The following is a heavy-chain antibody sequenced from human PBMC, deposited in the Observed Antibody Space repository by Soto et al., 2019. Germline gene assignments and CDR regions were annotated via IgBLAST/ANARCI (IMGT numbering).Heavy chain of an antibody. V-gene: IGHV3-23*01. J-gene: IGHJ4*02. CDR2: ISGSGGST. CDR3: AKGQSLVGETTGYFDY. CDR1: GFTFSSYA. Sequence: EVQLLESGGGLVQPGGSLRLSCAASGFTFSSYAMSWVRQAPGKGLEWVSAISGSGGSTYYADSVKGRFTISRDNSKNTLYLQMNSLRAEDTAVYYCAKGQSLVGETTGYFDYWGQGTLVTVSS. D-gene: IGHD1-26*01.